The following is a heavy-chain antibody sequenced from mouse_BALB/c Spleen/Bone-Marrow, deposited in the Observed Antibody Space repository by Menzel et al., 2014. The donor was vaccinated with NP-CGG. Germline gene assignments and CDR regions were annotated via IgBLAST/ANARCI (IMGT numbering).Heavy chain of an antibody. CDR1: GITFTDYY. Sequence: EVQLQQSGGGLVQPGGSLRLSCATSGITFTDYYMSWVRQPPGKALEWLGFIRNKANGYTTEYSASVKGRFTISRDNSQSILYLQMNTLRAEDSATYYCARDRGLTYFDYWGQGTTLTVSS. CDR2: IRNKANGYTT. D-gene: IGHD2-4*01. CDR3: ARDRGLTYFDY. J-gene: IGHJ2*01. V-gene: IGHV7-3*02.